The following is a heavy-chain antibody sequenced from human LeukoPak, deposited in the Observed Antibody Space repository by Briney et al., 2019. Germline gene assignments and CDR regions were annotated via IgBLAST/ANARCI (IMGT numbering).Heavy chain of an antibody. Sequence: GGSLRLSCAASGFTFSNYWMHWVRQAPGKGLEWVSGITWNSGDIGYADSVKGRFTISRDNAKNSLYLQMNSLRAEDTALYYCAKDTCSSTSCSNDYWGQGTLVTVSS. V-gene: IGHV3-9*01. CDR1: GFTFSNYW. CDR3: AKDTCSSTSCSNDY. D-gene: IGHD2-2*01. CDR2: ITWNSGDI. J-gene: IGHJ4*02.